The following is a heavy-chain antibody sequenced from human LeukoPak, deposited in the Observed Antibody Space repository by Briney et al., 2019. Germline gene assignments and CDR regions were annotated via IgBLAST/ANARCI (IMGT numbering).Heavy chain of an antibody. V-gene: IGHV1-24*01. Sequence: ASVKVSCKVSGYTLTELSMHWVRQAPGKGLEWMGGFDPEDGETIYAQKFQGRVTMTEDTSTDTAYMELSSVTAADTAVYYCARLLRRNPLEVRAQGGSIDPWGQGTLVTVSS. CDR1: GYTLTELS. CDR2: FDPEDGET. D-gene: IGHD3-10*01. CDR3: ARLLRRNPLEVRAQGGSIDP. J-gene: IGHJ5*02.